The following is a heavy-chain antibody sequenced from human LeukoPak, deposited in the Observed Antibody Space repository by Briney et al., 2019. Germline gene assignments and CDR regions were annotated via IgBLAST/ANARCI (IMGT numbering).Heavy chain of an antibody. CDR3: ATPSAESYYDSSGYYLFDY. D-gene: IGHD3-22*01. J-gene: IGHJ4*02. CDR2: ISAYNGNT. CDR1: GYTFTSYY. Sequence: ASVKVSCKASGYTFTSYYMHWVRQAPGQGLEWMGWISAYNGNTNYAQKLQGRVTMTEDTSTDTAYMELSSLRSEDTAVYYCATPSAESYYDSSGYYLFDYWGQGTLVTVSS. V-gene: IGHV1-18*04.